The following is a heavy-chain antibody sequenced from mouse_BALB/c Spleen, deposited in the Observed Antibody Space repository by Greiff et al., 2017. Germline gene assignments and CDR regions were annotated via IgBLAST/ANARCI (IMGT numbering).Heavy chain of an antibody. Sequence: EVMLVESGPGLVKPSQSLSLTCTVTGYSITSDYAWNWIRQFPGNKLEWMGYISYSGSTSYNPSLKSRISITRDTSKNQFFLQLNSVTTEDTATYYCARGGDWYFDVWGAGTTVTVSS. CDR2: ISYSGST. CDR1: GYSITSDYA. CDR3: ARGGDWYFDV. J-gene: IGHJ1*01. V-gene: IGHV3-2*02.